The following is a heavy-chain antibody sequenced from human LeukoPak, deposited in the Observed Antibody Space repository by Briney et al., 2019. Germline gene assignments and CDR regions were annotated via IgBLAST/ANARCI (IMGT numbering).Heavy chain of an antibody. CDR2: INPNSGGT. V-gene: IGHV1-2*06. D-gene: IGHD3-10*01. CDR3: ARVRGVIIYPRHYYFDY. J-gene: IGHJ4*02. Sequence: ASVKVSCKASGYTFTGYYMHWVRQAPGQGLEWMGRINPNSGGTNYAQKFQGRVTMTRDTSISTACMELSRLRSDDTAVYYCARVRGVIIYPRHYYFDYWGQGTLVTVSS. CDR1: GYTFTGYY.